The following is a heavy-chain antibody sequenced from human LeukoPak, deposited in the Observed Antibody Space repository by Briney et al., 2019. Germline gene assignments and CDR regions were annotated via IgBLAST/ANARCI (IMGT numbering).Heavy chain of an antibody. CDR3: ARPSTLSATYYYYMDV. CDR2: IYSSGRT. CDR1: GGSINKSSYY. Sequence: SETLSLTCTVSGGSINKSSYYWGWIRQPPGKGLEWIGSIYSSGRTDYNPSLKSRLTISVDTSKNQFSLKLSSVTAADTAVYYCARPSTLSATYYYYMDVWGKGTTVTVSS. J-gene: IGHJ6*03. V-gene: IGHV4-39*07. D-gene: IGHD2/OR15-2a*01.